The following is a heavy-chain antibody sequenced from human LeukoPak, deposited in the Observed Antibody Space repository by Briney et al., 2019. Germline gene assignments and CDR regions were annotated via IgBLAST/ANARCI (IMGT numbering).Heavy chain of an antibody. V-gene: IGHV1-69*05. D-gene: IGHD2-2*01. CDR2: IIPIFGTA. J-gene: IGHJ5*02. CDR1: GYTFTSYG. CDR3: ARDWAKGGCSSTSCYSKYNWFDP. Sequence: SVKVSCKASGYTFTSYGISWVRQAPGQGLEWMGRIIPIFGTANYAQKFQGRVTITTDESTSTAYMELSSLRSEDTAVYYCARDWAKGGCSSTSCYSKYNWFDPWGQGTLVTVSS.